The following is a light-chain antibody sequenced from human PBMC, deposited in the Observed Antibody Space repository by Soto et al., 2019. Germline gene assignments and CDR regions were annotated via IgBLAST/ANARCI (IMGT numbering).Light chain of an antibody. CDR1: QTISSSF. V-gene: IGKV3-20*01. CDR3: HQFGSSPLDT. Sequence: ENVLTQSPGTLSLSPGERATLSCRASQTISSSFLAWYQQKPGQAPRLLIYRASRRAPGIPDRLSGSGSWTDFTLTISRLEPEDFAVYYCHQFGSSPLDTFGPGTKVEIK. J-gene: IGKJ3*01. CDR2: RAS.